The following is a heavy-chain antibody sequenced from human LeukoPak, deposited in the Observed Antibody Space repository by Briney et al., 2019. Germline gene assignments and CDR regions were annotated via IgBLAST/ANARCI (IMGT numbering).Heavy chain of an antibody. CDR3: ARGPSSWPPYYFDY. CDR2: ISAYNGNT. V-gene: IGHV1-18*04. J-gene: IGHJ4*02. Sequence: ASVKVSCKASGYTCTSYGISWVRQAPGQGLEWMGWISAYNGNTNYAQKLQGRVTMTTDTSTSTAYMELRSLRSDDTAVYYCARGPSSWPPYYFDYWGQGTLVTVSS. CDR1: GYTCTSYG. D-gene: IGHD6-13*01.